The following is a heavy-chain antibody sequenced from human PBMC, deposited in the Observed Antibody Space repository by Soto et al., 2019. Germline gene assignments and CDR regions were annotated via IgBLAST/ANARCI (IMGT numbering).Heavy chain of an antibody. CDR1: GGSISSYY. J-gene: IGHJ6*02. D-gene: IGHD1-26*01. V-gene: IGHV4-59*01. CDR3: ARGHSGSYRTGEGYYYGMDV. Sequence: QVQLQESGPGLVKPSETLSLTCTVSGGSISSYYWSWIRQPPGKGLEWIGYIYYSGSTNYNPSLKGRVTISVDTYKNQFSLKLSSVTAADTAVYYCARGHSGSYRTGEGYYYGMDVWGQGTTVTVSS. CDR2: IYYSGST.